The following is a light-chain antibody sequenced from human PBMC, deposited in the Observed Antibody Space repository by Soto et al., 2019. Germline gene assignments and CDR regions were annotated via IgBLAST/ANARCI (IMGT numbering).Light chain of an antibody. V-gene: IGKV3-20*01. Sequence: EIVLTKSPGTLSLSPAERATLSCRASQSVSSSYLAWYQQKPGQAPRLLIYGASSRATGIPDRFSGSVSGTDFTLTISRLEPEDFAVYYCQQYGSTFGQGTRLEI. CDR2: GAS. CDR3: QQYGST. J-gene: IGKJ5*01. CDR1: QSVSSSY.